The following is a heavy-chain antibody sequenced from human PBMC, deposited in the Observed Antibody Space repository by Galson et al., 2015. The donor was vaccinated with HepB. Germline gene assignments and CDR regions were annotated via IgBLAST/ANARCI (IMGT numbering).Heavy chain of an antibody. CDR1: GFRFSAYW. J-gene: IGHJ4*02. CDR3: ARDPTNDNTGYLDS. D-gene: IGHD3-22*01. CDR2: INSDETAT. V-gene: IGHV3-74*01. Sequence: SLRLSCAASGFRFSAYWMHWVRQGPGKGLVWVSRINSDETATRYADSVKGRFTISRDNAKNTLFLQLNSLRIDDTAVYYCARDPTNDNTGYLDSRGQGTLVTVSS.